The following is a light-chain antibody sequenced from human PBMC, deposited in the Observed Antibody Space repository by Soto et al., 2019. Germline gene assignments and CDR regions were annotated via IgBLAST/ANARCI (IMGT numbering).Light chain of an antibody. CDR3: QPYNNWPLT. CDR1: PGIVDT. Sequence: EVVMPQSPATLSVSPGEVVPLYFSDNPGIVDTLAWYQHKPGQTPRLLIYDTSTRATGVPARFSGSRSGPEFTLTINSLQSEDFAIYYCQPYNNWPLTFGGGTKVDIK. CDR2: DTS. J-gene: IGKJ4*01. V-gene: IGKV3-15*01.